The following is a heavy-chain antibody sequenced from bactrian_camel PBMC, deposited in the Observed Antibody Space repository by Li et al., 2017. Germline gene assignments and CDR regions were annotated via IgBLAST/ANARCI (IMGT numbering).Heavy chain of an antibody. CDR1: GYTIC. Sequence: VQLVESGGGSVQAGGSLRLSCAASGYTICMGWFRQAPGKEREGVAVRDIGGGRTYYADSVKGRFTISRDRNAVYLQMNSLQPGDTGVYYCAAGYQGSGTFYSRLGEFDYRHWGQGTQVTVS. V-gene: IGHV3S31*01. J-gene: IGHJ4*01. CDR2: RDIGGGRT. D-gene: IGHD2*01. CDR3: AAGYQGSGTFYSRLGEFDYRH.